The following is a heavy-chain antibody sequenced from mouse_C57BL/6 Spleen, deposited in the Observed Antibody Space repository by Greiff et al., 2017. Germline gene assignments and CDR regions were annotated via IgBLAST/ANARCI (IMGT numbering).Heavy chain of an antibody. J-gene: IGHJ1*03. CDR3: ARGMKPHWYFDV. Sequence: EVHLVESGGGLVKPGGSLKLSCAASGFTFSDYGMHWVRQAPEKGLEWVAYISSGSSTIYYADTVKGRFTISRDNAKNTLFLQMTSLRSEDTAMYYCARGMKPHWYFDVWGTGTTVTVSS. CDR2: ISSGSSTI. CDR1: GFTFSDYG. V-gene: IGHV5-17*01.